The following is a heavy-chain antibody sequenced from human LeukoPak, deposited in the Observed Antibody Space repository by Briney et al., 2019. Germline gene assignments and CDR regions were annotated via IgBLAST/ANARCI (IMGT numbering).Heavy chain of an antibody. V-gene: IGHV1-2*06. CDR2: INPNSGGT. CDR1: GYTFTSYG. Sequence: GASVKVSCKASGYTFTSYGISWVRQAPGQGLEWMGRINPNSGGTNYAQKFQGRVTMTRDTSISTAYMELSRLRSDDTAVYYCARDSVFGYYDSTWADYWGQGTLVTVSS. J-gene: IGHJ4*02. D-gene: IGHD3-22*01. CDR3: ARDSVFGYYDSTWADY.